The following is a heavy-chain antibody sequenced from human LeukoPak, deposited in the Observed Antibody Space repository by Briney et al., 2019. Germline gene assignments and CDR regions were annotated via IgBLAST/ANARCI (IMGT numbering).Heavy chain of an antibody. D-gene: IGHD3-10*01. CDR1: GFTFSSYA. V-gene: IGHV3-23*01. CDR2: ISGSGGST. Sequence: HPGGSLRLSCAASGFTFSSYAMSWVRQAPGKGLEWVSAISGSGGSTYYADSVKGRFTISRDNSKNTLYLQMNSLRAEDTAAYYCAKDRGGGSGSYSYGMDVWGKGTTVTVSS. J-gene: IGHJ6*04. CDR3: AKDRGGGSGSYSYGMDV.